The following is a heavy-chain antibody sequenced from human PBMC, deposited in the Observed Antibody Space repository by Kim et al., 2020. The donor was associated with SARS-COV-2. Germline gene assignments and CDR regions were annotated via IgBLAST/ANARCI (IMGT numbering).Heavy chain of an antibody. CDR3: ARGIPTMVRGVGDAFDI. D-gene: IGHD3-10*01. V-gene: IGHV4-39*01. CDR1: GGSISSSSYY. Sequence: SETLSLTCTVSGGSISSSSYYWGWIRQPPGKGLEWIGSIYYSGSTYYNPSLKSRVTISVDTSKNQFSLELSSVTAADTAVYYCARGIPTMVRGVGDAFDIWGQGTMVTVSS. CDR2: IYYSGST. J-gene: IGHJ3*02.